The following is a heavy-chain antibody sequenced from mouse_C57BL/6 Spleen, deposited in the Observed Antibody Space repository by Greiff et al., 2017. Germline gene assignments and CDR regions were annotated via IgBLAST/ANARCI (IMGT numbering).Heavy chain of an antibody. V-gene: IGHV1-81*01. CDR1: GYTFTSYG. Sequence: QVQLKESGAELARPGASVKLSCKASGYTFTSYGISWVKQRTGQGLEWIGEIDPRSGNTYYNEKFKGKGTLNADKSSSTAYMELRSLTSEDSAVYFCARKEDSKSFFDYWGQGTTLTVSS. CDR3: ARKEDSKSFFDY. J-gene: IGHJ2*01. D-gene: IGHD2-5*01. CDR2: IDPRSGNT.